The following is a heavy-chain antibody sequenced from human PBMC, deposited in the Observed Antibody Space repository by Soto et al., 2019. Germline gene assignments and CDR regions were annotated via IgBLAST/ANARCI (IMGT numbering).Heavy chain of an antibody. J-gene: IGHJ6*02. Sequence: QVQLVQSGAEVKKPGASVKVSCKASGYTFTSYYMHWVRQAPGQGREWMGIINPGGGRTRNAQNFQGRVTMTRDTSTSTVYMELSSLRSEDTAVYYCAKDVGSGSGSNYSYYYGMHVWGQGTTVTVSS. V-gene: IGHV1-46*01. D-gene: IGHD3-10*01. CDR2: INPGGGRT. CDR1: GYTFTSYY. CDR3: AKDVGSGSGSNYSYYYGMHV.